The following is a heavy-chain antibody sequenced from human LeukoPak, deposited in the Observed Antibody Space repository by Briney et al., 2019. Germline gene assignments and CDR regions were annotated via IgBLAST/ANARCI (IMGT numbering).Heavy chain of an antibody. CDR1: GFTFSSYA. Sequence: PAGTLRLSCAASGFTFSSYAMSWVRQAPGKGLEWVSAISCSGGSTYYADSVKGRFTISRDNSKNTLYLQMNSLRAEDTAVYYCAKGVSGHDYWGQGTLVTVSS. J-gene: IGHJ4*02. V-gene: IGHV3-23*01. CDR2: ISCSGGST. CDR3: AKGVSGHDY. D-gene: IGHD3-10*01.